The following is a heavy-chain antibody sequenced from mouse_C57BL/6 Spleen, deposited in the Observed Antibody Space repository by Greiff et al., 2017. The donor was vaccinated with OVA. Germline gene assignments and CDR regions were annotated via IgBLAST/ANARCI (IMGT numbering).Heavy chain of an antibody. V-gene: IGHV14-2*01. CDR1: GFNIKDYY. D-gene: IGHD1-1*01. CDR2: IDPEDGET. J-gene: IGHJ4*01. Sequence: EVQLQQSGAELVKPGASVKLSCTASGFNIKDYYMHWVKQRTEQGLEWIGRIDPEDGETKYAPKFQGKATMTADTSSNTAYLQLSSLTSEDTAVYYCARGSSSYYYAMDDWGQGTSGTVSS. CDR3: ARGSSSYYYAMDD.